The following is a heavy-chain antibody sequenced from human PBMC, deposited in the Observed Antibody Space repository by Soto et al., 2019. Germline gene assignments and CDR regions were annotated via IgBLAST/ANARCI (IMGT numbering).Heavy chain of an antibody. D-gene: IGHD3-22*01. CDR2: VRTKAFAATT. CDR3: TRDWNYYYESRGPRGY. Sequence: DVHLVQSGGGLVKPGRSLTLSCAASGFSFDEFSFNWFRQAPGQGLEWIAFVRTKAFAATTEYAASVKGRFTVSRDDSKSVVYLQMTSLQTGDTGTYFCTRDWNYYYESRGPRGYWGQGSLVTVSS. CDR1: GFSFDEFS. V-gene: IGHV3-49*05. J-gene: IGHJ4*02.